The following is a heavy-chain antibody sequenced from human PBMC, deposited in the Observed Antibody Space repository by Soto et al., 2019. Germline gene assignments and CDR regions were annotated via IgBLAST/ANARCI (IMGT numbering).Heavy chain of an antibody. D-gene: IGHD3-10*01. Sequence: QVQLVQSGAEVKKPGASVKVSCKASGYTFTGYYMHWVRQAPGQGLEWMGRLNPNSGGTNYAQKFQGRVTMTRDTSISTAYMELSRLRSDDAAVYYWARDMGSEGFGELPTVLDYWGQGTLVTVSS. V-gene: IGHV1-2*06. J-gene: IGHJ4*02. CDR1: GYTFTGYY. CDR3: ARDMGSEGFGELPTVLDY. CDR2: LNPNSGGT.